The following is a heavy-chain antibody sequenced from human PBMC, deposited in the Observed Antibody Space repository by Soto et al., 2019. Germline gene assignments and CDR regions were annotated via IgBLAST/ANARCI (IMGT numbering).Heavy chain of an antibody. Sequence: QVQLQESGPGLVKPSQTLSLTCTVSGGSISSGGYYWSWIRQHPGKGLEWIGYIYYSGSTYYNPSLKSRVTISVDTSKNQFSLKLSSVTAADTAVYYCARVNSSRMVITENWFDPWGQGTLVTVSP. CDR2: IYYSGST. D-gene: IGHD3-22*01. CDR3: ARVNSSRMVITENWFDP. V-gene: IGHV4-31*03. CDR1: GGSISSGGYY. J-gene: IGHJ5*02.